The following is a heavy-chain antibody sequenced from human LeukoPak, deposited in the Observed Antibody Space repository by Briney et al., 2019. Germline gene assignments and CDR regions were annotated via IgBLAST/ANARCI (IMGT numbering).Heavy chain of an antibody. V-gene: IGHV3-21*04. CDR2: ISSSSYI. Sequence: PGGSLRLSCAASGFTLRSYSMNWVRQAPGKGLEWVSAISSSSYIYYADSVKGRFTISRDNAKNSLYLQMNSLRAEDTAVYYCARVLRYCSGGNCYSGGLGYMDVWGKGTTVTISS. CDR3: ARVLRYCSGGNCYSGGLGYMDV. CDR1: GFTLRSYS. D-gene: IGHD2-15*01. J-gene: IGHJ6*03.